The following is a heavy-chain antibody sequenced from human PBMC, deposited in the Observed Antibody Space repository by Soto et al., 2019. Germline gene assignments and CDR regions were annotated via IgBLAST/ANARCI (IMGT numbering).Heavy chain of an antibody. Sequence: QVQLQESGPGLVKPSETLSLTCTVSGGSISSYYWSWIRQPPGKGLEWIGYIYYSGSTNYHPSLKSGVTLSVATSKHQSSLTLRSASAADTSAYSCARAWGGFADYWGQGTLVTVSS. V-gene: IGHV4-59*01. CDR1: GGSISSYY. J-gene: IGHJ4*02. D-gene: IGHD3-16*01. CDR2: IYYSGST. CDR3: ARAWGGFADY.